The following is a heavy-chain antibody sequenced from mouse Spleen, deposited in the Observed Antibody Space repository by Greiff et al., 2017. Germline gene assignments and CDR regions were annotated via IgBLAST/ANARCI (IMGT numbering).Heavy chain of an antibody. CDR2: INPSSGYT. CDR3: ARPSNWDDAMDY. CDR1: GYTFTSYW. V-gene: IGHV1-7*01. D-gene: IGHD4-1*01. Sequence: QVHVKQSGAELAKPGASVKLSCKASGYTFTSYWMHWVKQRPGQGLEWIGYINPSSGYTKYNQKFKDKATLTADKSSSTAYMQLSSLTYEDSAVYYCARPSNWDDAMDYWGQGTSVTVSS. J-gene: IGHJ4*01.